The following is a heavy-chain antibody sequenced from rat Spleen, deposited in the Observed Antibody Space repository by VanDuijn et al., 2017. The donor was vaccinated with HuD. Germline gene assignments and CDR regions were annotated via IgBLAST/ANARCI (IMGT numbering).Heavy chain of an antibody. D-gene: IGHD1-12*02. V-gene: IGHV3-3*01. CDR2: INSAGTT. CDR1: GYSITSNY. Sequence: EVQLQESGPGLVKPSQSLSLTCSVTGYSITSNYWGWIRKFPGSKLEWMGYINSAGTTVYNPSLKSRISITRDPTRNQFFLQVNSVTTEDTATYYCARSDGTHYYLPFPYWGQGTLVTVSS. CDR3: ARSDGTHYYLPFPY. J-gene: IGHJ3*01.